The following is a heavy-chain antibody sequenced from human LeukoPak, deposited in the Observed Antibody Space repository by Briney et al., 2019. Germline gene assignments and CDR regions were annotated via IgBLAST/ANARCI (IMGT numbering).Heavy chain of an antibody. CDR1: GSTFSSYA. D-gene: IGHD3-10*01. V-gene: IGHV3-33*08. Sequence: PGGSLRLSCAASGSTFSSYAMSWVRQAPGKGLEWVAVIWYDGSNKYYAESVKGRLTISRDNSKNTLYLQMNSLRADDTAVYYCAGVGSDDAFDIWGQGTMVTVSS. CDR3: AGVGSDDAFDI. J-gene: IGHJ3*02. CDR2: IWYDGSNK.